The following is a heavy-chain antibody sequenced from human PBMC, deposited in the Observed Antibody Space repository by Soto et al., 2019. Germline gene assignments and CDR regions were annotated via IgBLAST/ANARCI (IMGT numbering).Heavy chain of an antibody. CDR1: GFTFSSYS. CDR2: ISSGSDYI. CDR3: ARSPVGDAFNV. V-gene: IGHV3-21*01. Sequence: EVQLVESGGGLVKPGGSLRLSCAASGFTFSSYSMNWVRQAPGKGLEWVSSISSGSDYIFYADSVKGRFTISRDNAKNLLFLQMNSLIAEDTAVYYCARSPVGDAFNVWGQGTVVTVSS. J-gene: IGHJ3*01.